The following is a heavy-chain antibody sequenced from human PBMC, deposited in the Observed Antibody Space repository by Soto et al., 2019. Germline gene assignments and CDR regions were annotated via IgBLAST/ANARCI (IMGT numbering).Heavy chain of an antibody. D-gene: IGHD3-3*01. J-gene: IGHJ4*02. CDR2: IKQDGSEK. Sequence: GGSLRLSCAASGFTFSSYWMSWVRQAPGKGLEWVANIKQDGSEKYYVDSVKGRFTISRDNAKNSLYLQMNSLRAEDTAVYYCARVLRFLEWFSYYFDYWGQGTLVTVSS. V-gene: IGHV3-7*01. CDR3: ARVLRFLEWFSYYFDY. CDR1: GFTFSSYW.